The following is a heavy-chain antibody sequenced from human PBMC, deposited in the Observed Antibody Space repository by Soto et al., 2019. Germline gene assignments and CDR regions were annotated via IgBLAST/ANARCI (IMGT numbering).Heavy chain of an antibody. CDR3: ATDVPMQQWFLGY. CDR2: FDPEDGET. J-gene: IGHJ4*02. CDR1: GYTLTELS. D-gene: IGHD6-19*01. Sequence: VASVKVSCKVSGYTLTELSMHWVRQAPGKGLEWMGGFDPEDGETIYAQKFQGRVTMTEDTSTDTAYMELSSLRSEDTAAYYCATDVPMQQWFLGYWGQGTLVTVSS. V-gene: IGHV1-24*01.